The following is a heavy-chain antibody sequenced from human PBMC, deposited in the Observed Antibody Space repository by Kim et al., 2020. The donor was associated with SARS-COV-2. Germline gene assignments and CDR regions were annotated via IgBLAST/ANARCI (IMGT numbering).Heavy chain of an antibody. CDR2: IDWDDDK. V-gene: IGHV2-70*11. Sequence: SGPTLVNPTQTLTLTCTFSGFSLSTSGMCVSWIRQPPGKALEWLARIDWDDDKYYSTSLKTRLTISKDTSKNQVVLTMTNMDPVDTATYYCARIYYDILTGYYRAFDYWGQGTLVTVSS. CDR1: GFSLSTSGMC. CDR3: ARIYYDILTGYYRAFDY. J-gene: IGHJ4*02. D-gene: IGHD3-9*01.